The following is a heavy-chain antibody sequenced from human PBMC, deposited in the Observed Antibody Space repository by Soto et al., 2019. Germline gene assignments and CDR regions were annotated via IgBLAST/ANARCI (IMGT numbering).Heavy chain of an antibody. D-gene: IGHD3-10*01. CDR3: AREVQVHTPAFVY. Sequence: QVQLVKSGAEMKKPGSSVKVSCQSSGGTFNTYAMNWVRQAPGQGPEWMGDISPMFGAANYAPKFQGRVTITADESTVTSYMQLSSLTSDDTALYFCAREVQVHTPAFVYWGQGTLVTVSS. CDR2: ISPMFGAA. J-gene: IGHJ4*02. CDR1: GGTFNTYA. V-gene: IGHV1-69*19.